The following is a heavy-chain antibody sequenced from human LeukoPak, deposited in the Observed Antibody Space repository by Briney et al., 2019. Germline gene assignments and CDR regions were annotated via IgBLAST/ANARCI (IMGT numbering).Heavy chain of an antibody. D-gene: IGHD6-13*01. CDR2: INPNSGGT. V-gene: IGHV1-2*02. Sequence: GASVKVSCKASGYTFTGYYMHWVRQAPGQGLEWMGWINPNSGGTNYAQKFQGRVTMTRDTSISTAYMELSRLRSDDTAVYYCARDHRQQQLVRGFDPWGQGTLVTVSS. J-gene: IGHJ5*02. CDR1: GYTFTGYY. CDR3: ARDHRQQQLVRGFDP.